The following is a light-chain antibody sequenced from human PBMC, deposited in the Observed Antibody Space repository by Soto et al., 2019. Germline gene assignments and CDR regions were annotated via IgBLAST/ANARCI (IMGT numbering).Light chain of an antibody. J-gene: IGKJ1*01. CDR2: KAS. V-gene: IGKV1-5*03. Sequence: DIQMTQSPSTLSGSVGARVTITCRASQTISSWLAWYQQKQGKAPKLLIYKASTLKSGVPSRFSAIGSGTECTLTISSLQPDDGATYDGQHYNSYSEAFGQGTKVDIK. CDR3: QHYNSYSEA. CDR1: QTISSW.